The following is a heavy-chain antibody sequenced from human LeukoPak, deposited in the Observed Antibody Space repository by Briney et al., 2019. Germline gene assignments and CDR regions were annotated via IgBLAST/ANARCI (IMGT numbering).Heavy chain of an antibody. CDR3: SSRTTGSDY. Sequence: GGSLRLSCAASGFTFSTYWMHWVRQAPGKGLVWVSRINSDGSSTSYADSVKGRFTISRDNAKNTLYLQMNSLRAEDTAVYYCSSRTTGSDYWGQGTLVTVSS. CDR2: INSDGSST. D-gene: IGHD1-1*01. V-gene: IGHV3-74*01. CDR1: GFTFSTYW. J-gene: IGHJ4*02.